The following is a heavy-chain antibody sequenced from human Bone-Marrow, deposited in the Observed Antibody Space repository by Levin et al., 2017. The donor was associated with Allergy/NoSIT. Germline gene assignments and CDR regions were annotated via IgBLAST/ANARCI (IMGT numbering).Heavy chain of an antibody. CDR2: IIPIFGTA. CDR1: GGTFSSYA. Sequence: SVKVSCKASGGTFSSYAISWVRQAPGQGLEWMGGIIPIFGTANYAQKFQGRVTITADESTSTAYMELSSLRSEDTAVYYCARDLYCSGGSCYSGGAFDIWGQGTMVTVSS. J-gene: IGHJ3*02. CDR3: ARDLYCSGGSCYSGGAFDI. D-gene: IGHD2-15*01. V-gene: IGHV1-69*13.